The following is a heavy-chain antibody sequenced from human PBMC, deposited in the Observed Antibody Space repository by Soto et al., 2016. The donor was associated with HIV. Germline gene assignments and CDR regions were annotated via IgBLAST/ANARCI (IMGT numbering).Heavy chain of an antibody. J-gene: IGHJ4*02. D-gene: IGHD2-2*01. CDR1: GFTFSNYW. CDR2: IKQDGSEK. CDR3: ARAFETMRALIDY. Sequence: EVQLVESGGGLVQPGGSLRLSCAASGFTFSNYWMSWVRQAPGKGLEWVANIKQDGSEKYYVDSVKGRFTISRDNAQNSLYLHMNSLRAEDTAVYFCARAFETMRALIDYVGPGNPGPPSP. V-gene: IGHV3-7*01.